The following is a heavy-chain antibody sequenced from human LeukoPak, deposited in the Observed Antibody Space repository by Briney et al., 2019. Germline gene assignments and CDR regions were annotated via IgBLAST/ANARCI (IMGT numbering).Heavy chain of an antibody. D-gene: IGHD3-22*01. J-gene: IGHJ4*02. CDR1: GFTFSTYA. Sequence: GGSLRLSCAASGFTFSTYAMSWVRQAPGKGLEWVSAIGGSGGRTYYADSVKGRFTISRDNSKNTLYLQMNSLRAEDTAVYYCAKDFDYYDSSGYRRFDYWGQGTLVTVSS. CDR2: IGGSGGRT. V-gene: IGHV3-23*01. CDR3: AKDFDYYDSSGYRRFDY.